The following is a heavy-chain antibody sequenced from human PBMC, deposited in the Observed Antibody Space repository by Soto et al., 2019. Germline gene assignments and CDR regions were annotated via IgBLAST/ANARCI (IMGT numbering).Heavy chain of an antibody. CDR2: ISSGGST. CDR3: ARASLHPPLFDY. D-gene: IGHD2-2*01. Sequence: GGSLRLSCAASGFPVSGNYMSWVRQAPGQGLEWVSVISSGGSTFYADSVRGRFTISRDNSKNTLYLQMNSLRTEDTAVYYCARASLHPPLFDYWGQGTLVTVSS. V-gene: IGHV3-53*01. J-gene: IGHJ4*02. CDR1: GFPVSGNY.